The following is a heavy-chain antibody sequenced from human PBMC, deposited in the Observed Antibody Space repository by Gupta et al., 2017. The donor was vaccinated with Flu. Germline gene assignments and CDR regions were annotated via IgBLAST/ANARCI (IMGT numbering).Heavy chain of an antibody. V-gene: IGHV3-7*01. CDR1: GFTLSDYW. D-gene: IGHD4-17*01. J-gene: IGHJ5*01. Sequence: EVQLVESGGGLVQPGGSLRLSWGASGFTLSDYWMSWVRQAPGKGPEVVANINRDGSVINYMDFVRGRFTISRDNAKNAVYFQMNSLRVDDTAVYYCARDVGSGDYDSWGQGTLVTVSS. CDR3: ARDVGSGDYDS. CDR2: INRDGSVI.